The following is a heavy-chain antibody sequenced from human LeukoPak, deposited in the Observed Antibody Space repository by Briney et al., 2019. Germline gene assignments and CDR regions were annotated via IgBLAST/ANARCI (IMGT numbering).Heavy chain of an antibody. CDR3: ARVSGSGSYSTY. CDR1: GYSMNNGYY. J-gene: IGHJ4*02. D-gene: IGHD1-26*01. Sequence: PSETLSLTCTVSGYSMNNGYYWGWIRQPPGKGLEWIGSIYHSGSTYYNPSLKSRVTISVDTSKNQFSLKLSSVTAADTAVYYCARVSGSGSYSTYWGQGTLVTVSS. V-gene: IGHV4-38-2*02. CDR2: IYHSGST.